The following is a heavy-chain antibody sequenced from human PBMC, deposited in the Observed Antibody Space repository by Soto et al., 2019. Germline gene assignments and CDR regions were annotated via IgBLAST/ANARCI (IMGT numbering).Heavy chain of an antibody. Sequence: PSETLSLTCTVSGGSISSYYWSWIRQPPGKGLEWIGYIYYSGSTNYNPSLKSRVTISVETSKNQFSLKLSSVTAADTAVYYCARLKGYCSSTSCPHNPRQYYYYGMDVWGQGSPVTVSS. V-gene: IGHV4-59*01. D-gene: IGHD2-2*01. CDR1: GGSISSYY. CDR3: ARLKGYCSSTSCPHNPRQYYYYGMDV. J-gene: IGHJ6*02. CDR2: IYYSGST.